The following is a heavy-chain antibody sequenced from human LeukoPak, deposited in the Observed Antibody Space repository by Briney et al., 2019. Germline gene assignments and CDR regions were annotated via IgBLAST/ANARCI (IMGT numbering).Heavy chain of an antibody. D-gene: IGHD3-22*01. V-gene: IGHV4-59*08. J-gene: IGHJ4*02. CDR2: IYYSGST. CDR1: GGSISSYY. CDR3: ARHYVDYDSSGYPDY. Sequence: SETLSLTCTVSGGSISSYYWSWLRQPPGKGLEWIGYIYYSGSTNYNPSLKSRVTISVDTSKNQFSLKLSYVTVADTAVYYCARHYVDYDSSGYPDYWGQGTLVTVSS.